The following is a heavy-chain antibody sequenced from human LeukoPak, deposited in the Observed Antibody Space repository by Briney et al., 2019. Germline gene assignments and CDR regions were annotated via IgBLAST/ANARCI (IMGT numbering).Heavy chain of an antibody. V-gene: IGHV4-59*01. CDR1: GGSISSYY. CDR3: ARNRGDGYNFLGFIDY. D-gene: IGHD5-24*01. CDR2: TYYSGST. Sequence: SETLSLTCTVSGGSISSYYWSWIRQPPGKGLEWIGYTYYSGSTNYNPSLKSRVTISVDTSKNQFSLKLSSVTAADTAVYYCARNRGDGYNFLGFIDYWGQGTLVTVSS. J-gene: IGHJ4*02.